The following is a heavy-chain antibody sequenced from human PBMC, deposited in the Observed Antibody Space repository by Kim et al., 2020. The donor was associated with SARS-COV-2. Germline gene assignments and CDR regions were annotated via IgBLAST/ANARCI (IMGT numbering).Heavy chain of an antibody. D-gene: IGHD3-10*01. CDR2: INEHGNDK. J-gene: IGHJ4*02. Sequence: GGSLRLSCAASGFSFSVYWMDWVRQAPGKGLEWVATINEHGNDKYYLDSVKGRFTISRDNAKNSVYLQLDSLRAEDTAVYFCGRWGLRGDYWGQGTLVTVSS. CDR3: GRWGLRGDY. CDR1: GFSFSVYW. V-gene: IGHV3-7*01.